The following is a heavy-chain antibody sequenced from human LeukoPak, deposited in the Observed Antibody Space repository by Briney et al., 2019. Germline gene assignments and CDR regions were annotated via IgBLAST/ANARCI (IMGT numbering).Heavy chain of an antibody. CDR3: AKLWGRHVWSFDY. CDR2: IFKTGDTA. Sequence: GGSLRLSCAASGFTFSDYAMSWVRQAPGKGLEWVSTIFKTGDTAHYADIVRGRFAISRDNSKNTLSLQMNSLRAEDTAIYYCAKLWGRHVWSFDYWGQGALVTVSS. V-gene: IGHV3-23*01. CDR1: GFTFSDYA. D-gene: IGHD3-16*01. J-gene: IGHJ4*02.